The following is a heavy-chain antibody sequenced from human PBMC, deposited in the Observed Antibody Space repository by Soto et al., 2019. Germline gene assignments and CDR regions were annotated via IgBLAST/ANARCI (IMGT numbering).Heavy chain of an antibody. CDR3: AKDLTGQLASWLGP. J-gene: IGHJ5*02. V-gene: IGHV1-2*02. D-gene: IGHD6-6*01. CDR2: INAHSGGT. Sequence: SVKVSCKASGFSFTGYYIHWLRQAPGQGLEWMGWINAHSGGTEYAQKFQGRVTLTRDTSIATAYLTLTSLTSDDTALYYCAKDLTGQLASWLGPWGQGTQVTAPQ. CDR1: GFSFTGYY.